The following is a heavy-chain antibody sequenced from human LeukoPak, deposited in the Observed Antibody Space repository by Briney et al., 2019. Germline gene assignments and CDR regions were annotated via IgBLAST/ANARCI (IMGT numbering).Heavy chain of an antibody. V-gene: IGHV1-69*05. CDR3: ARSWIPGCSSTSCYTGRGHYYYYMDV. CDR1: GGTFSSYA. Sequence: SVKVSCKASGGTFSSYAISWVRQAPGQGLEWMGGIIPIFGTANYAQKFQGRVTITTDESTSTAYMELSSLRSEDTAVYCCARSWIPGCSSTSCYTGRGHYYYYMDVWGKGTTVTVSS. CDR2: IIPIFGTA. J-gene: IGHJ6*03. D-gene: IGHD2-2*02.